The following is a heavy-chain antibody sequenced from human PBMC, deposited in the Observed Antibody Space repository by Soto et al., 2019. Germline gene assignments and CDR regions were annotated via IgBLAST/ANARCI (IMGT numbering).Heavy chain of an antibody. D-gene: IGHD1-26*01. CDR1: GFTFSSDG. CDR3: AKPRGELLFDY. Sequence: QVQLVESGGGVVQPGRSLRLSCAASGFTFSSDGMHWVRQAPGKGLEWVAVISYDGSNKYYADSVKGRFTISRDNSKNTLYLQMNSLRAEDTDVYYCAKPRGELLFDYWGQGTLVTVSS. V-gene: IGHV3-30*18. J-gene: IGHJ4*02. CDR2: ISYDGSNK.